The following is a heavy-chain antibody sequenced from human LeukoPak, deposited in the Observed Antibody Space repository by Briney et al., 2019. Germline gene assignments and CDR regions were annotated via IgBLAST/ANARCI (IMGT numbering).Heavy chain of an antibody. V-gene: IGHV3-23*01. CDR3: AKDETGDGYNAI. CDR2: IDGGGGRT. Sequence: GGSLRLSCVASGFTFSKYAMSWVRQTPKRGLEWVSLIDGGGGRTYYADSVKGRFIISRENSKNTLYLQMNKLRGDDTAVYYCAKDETGDGYNAIWGQGTLVVVSS. CDR1: GFTFSKYA. D-gene: IGHD5-24*01. J-gene: IGHJ4*02.